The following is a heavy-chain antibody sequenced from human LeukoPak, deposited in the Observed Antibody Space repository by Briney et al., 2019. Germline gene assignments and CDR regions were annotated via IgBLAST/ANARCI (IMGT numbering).Heavy chain of an antibody. D-gene: IGHD6-19*01. CDR3: ARDWGIAVAGTRFDY. CDR1: GGSISSGGYY. V-gene: IGHV4-61*08. J-gene: IGHJ4*02. CDR2: IYYSGSA. Sequence: SETLSLTCTVSGGSISSGGYYWSWIRQHPGKGLEWIGYIYYSGSANYNPSLKSRVTMSVDTSKNQFSLKLSSVTAADTAVYYCARDWGIAVAGTRFDYWGQGTLVTVSS.